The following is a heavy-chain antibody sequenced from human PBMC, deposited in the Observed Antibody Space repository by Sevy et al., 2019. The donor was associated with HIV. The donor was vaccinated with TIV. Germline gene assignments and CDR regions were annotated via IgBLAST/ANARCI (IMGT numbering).Heavy chain of an antibody. D-gene: IGHD3-3*01. CDR3: ARDGPGSYYDFWSGYYGYYYYYGMDV. J-gene: IGHJ6*02. Sequence: SQTLSLTCAISGDSVSSNSAAWNWIRQSPSRGLEWLGRTYYRSKWYNDYAVSVKSRITIKPATSKNQFSLQLKSVTPEEAAVYYCARDGPGSYYDFWSGYYGYYYYYGMDVWGQGTTVTVSS. CDR1: GDSVSSNSAA. CDR2: TYYRSKWYN. V-gene: IGHV6-1*01.